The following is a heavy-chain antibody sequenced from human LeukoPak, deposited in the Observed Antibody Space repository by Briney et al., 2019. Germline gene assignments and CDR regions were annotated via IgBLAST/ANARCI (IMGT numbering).Heavy chain of an antibody. D-gene: IGHD3-22*01. CDR2: NYNGGST. Sequence: GSLRLFWAGSWITVRSHYIGWVRQAPGEGLGVVSVNYNGGSTYYADSVKGRFTISRDNSKNTLYLQMNSLRAEDTAVYYCAKDTRFYYDSSGYYPPGAFDIWGQGTMVTVSS. V-gene: IGHV3-53*01. CDR1: WITVRSHY. J-gene: IGHJ3*02. CDR3: AKDTRFYYDSSGYYPPGAFDI.